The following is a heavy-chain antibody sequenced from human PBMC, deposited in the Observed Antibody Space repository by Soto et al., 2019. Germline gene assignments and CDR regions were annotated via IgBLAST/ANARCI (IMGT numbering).Heavy chain of an antibody. D-gene: IGHD5-18*01. CDR2: ISSNGGST. CDR1: GFTFSSYS. V-gene: IGHV3-64*01. Sequence: PGGSLILSCAASGFTFSSYSMHWVRQAPGKGLEYVSAISSNGGSTYYANSVKGRFTISRDNSKNTLYLQMGSLRAEDMAVYYCAREGWYSYGSDYWGQGTLVTSPQ. J-gene: IGHJ4*02. CDR3: AREGWYSYGSDY.